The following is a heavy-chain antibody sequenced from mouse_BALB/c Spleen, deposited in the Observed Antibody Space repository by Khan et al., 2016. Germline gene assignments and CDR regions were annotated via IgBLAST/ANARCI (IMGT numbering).Heavy chain of an antibody. CDR2: IYPSDSYT. CDR3: TSSGGSFYDY. CDR1: GYIFTSYW. Sequence: QVQLQQPGAELVRPGASVKLSCKASGYIFTSYWLNWVKQRPGQGLEWIGNIYPSDSYTNYNQKFKDKAALTVDKYSSTAYMQLSSPTSEDSAVYYCTSSGGSFYDYWGQGTTLTVSS. J-gene: IGHJ2*01. D-gene: IGHD1-1*01. V-gene: IGHV1-69*02.